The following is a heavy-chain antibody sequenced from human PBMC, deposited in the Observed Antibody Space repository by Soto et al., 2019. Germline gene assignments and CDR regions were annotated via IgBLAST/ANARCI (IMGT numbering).Heavy chain of an antibody. CDR2: TYYRSKWYN. Sequence: PSQTLSLTCAISGDSVSSNSAAWNWIRQSPSRGLEWLGRTYYRSKWYNDYAVSVKSRITINPDTSKNQFSLQLNSVTPEDTAVYYCARGGCSSNSCYNWFDPWGQGTLVTVSS. D-gene: IGHD2-2*01. V-gene: IGHV6-1*01. J-gene: IGHJ5*02. CDR1: GDSVSSNSAA. CDR3: ARGGCSSNSCYNWFDP.